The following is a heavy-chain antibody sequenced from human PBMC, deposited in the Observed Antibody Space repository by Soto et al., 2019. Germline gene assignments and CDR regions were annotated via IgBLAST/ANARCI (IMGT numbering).Heavy chain of an antibody. D-gene: IGHD4-17*01. CDR2: IIPILGTA. V-gene: IGHV1-69*01. CDR1: GGTFSSYA. CDR3: AREEGTVTNSYYYGMDV. J-gene: IGHJ6*02. Sequence: QVQLVQSGAEVKKPGSSVKVSCKASGGTFSSYAISWVRQAPGQGLEWMGGIIPILGTANYAQKFQGRVTITADESTSTAYMELSSLRSEDTAVYYCAREEGTVTNSYYYGMDVWGQGTTVTVSS.